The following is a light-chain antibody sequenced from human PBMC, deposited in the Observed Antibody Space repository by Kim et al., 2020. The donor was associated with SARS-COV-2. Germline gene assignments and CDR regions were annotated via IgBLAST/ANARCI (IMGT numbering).Light chain of an antibody. CDR2: DAT. J-gene: IGKJ2*01. CDR3: QQSSSWPRVT. CDR1: QSVTTY. V-gene: IGKV3-11*01. Sequence: PGERATLSCRASQSVTTYLAWYQQRPGQPPRLLIYDATDRATGIPARFSGSGSGTDFTLTISSLEPEDFAVYYCQQSSSWPRVTFGQGTKLEI.